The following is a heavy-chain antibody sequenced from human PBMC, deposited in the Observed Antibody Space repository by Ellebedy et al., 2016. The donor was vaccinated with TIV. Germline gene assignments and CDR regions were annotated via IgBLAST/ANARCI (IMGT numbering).Heavy chain of an antibody. D-gene: IGHD1-14*01. J-gene: IGHJ4*02. CDR3: ARDYKH. V-gene: IGHV4-34*01. CDR1: GGSFSSYY. CDR2: ITHSGST. Sequence: MPSETLSLTCAVYGGSFSSYYWIWIRQPPGKGLEWIGEITHSGSTNYNPSLESRVTISVDTSKNQFSLKLSYVTAADTAVYYCARDYKHWGQGTLVTVSS.